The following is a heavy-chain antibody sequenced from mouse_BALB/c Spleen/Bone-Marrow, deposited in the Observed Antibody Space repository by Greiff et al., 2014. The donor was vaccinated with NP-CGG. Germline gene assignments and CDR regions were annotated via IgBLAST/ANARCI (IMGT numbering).Heavy chain of an antibody. CDR3: ARDYDYAMDY. CDR1: GITFSSFG. V-gene: IGHV5-17*02. Sequence: EVLLVESGGGLVQPGGSRKLSCAASGITFSSFGMHWVRQAPEKGLEWVAYISSGSSTIYYADTVKGRFTISRDKPKNTLFLQITRLRSEDTAMYYCARDYDYAMDYWGQGTSVTVSS. D-gene: IGHD1-1*01. CDR2: ISSGSSTI. J-gene: IGHJ4*01.